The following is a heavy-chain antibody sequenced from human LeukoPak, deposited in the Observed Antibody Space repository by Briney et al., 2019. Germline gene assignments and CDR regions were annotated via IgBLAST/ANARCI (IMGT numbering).Heavy chain of an antibody. CDR2: ISHSGST. CDR3: ARAKYSGSWTDY. V-gene: IGHV4-34*01. J-gene: IGHJ4*02. D-gene: IGHD6-13*01. Sequence: PGGSLRLSCAASGFTFSNSAMSWIRQPPGKGLEWIGEISHSGSTKYNPSLKSRVTISADTSKNQFSLKLSSVTAADTAVYYCARAKYSGSWTDYWGQGTLVTVSS. CDR1: GFTFSNSA.